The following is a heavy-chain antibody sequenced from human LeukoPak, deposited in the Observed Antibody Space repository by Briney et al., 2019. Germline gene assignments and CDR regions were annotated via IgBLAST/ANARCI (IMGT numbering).Heavy chain of an antibody. CDR1: GYTFTSYD. CDR3: ARARSPSSGYLLRDHNWFDP. D-gene: IGHD3-22*01. CDR2: MNPNSGNT. J-gene: IGHJ5*02. Sequence: ASVKVSCKASGYTFTSYDINWVRQATGQGLEWMGWMNPNSGNTGYAQKFQGRVTMTRNTSISTAYMELSSLRSEDTAVYYCARARSPSSGYLLRDHNWFDPWGQGTLVTVSS. V-gene: IGHV1-8*01.